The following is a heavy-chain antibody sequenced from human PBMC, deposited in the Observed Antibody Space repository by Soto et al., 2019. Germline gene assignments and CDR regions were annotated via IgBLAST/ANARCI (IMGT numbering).Heavy chain of an antibody. Sequence: QVQLVQSGTEVKKPGSSVKVSCKASGGTFRSNAISWVRQAPGQGLEWMGGLIPIFGTTNYAQKFQGRVTITADESASTAYTGLSSLRSDDTAVYYCASLPSFYYGSGYGMYVWGQGTTVTVSS. CDR3: ASLPSFYYGSGYGMYV. V-gene: IGHV1-69*01. J-gene: IGHJ6*02. CDR2: LIPIFGTT. D-gene: IGHD3-10*01. CDR1: GGTFRSNA.